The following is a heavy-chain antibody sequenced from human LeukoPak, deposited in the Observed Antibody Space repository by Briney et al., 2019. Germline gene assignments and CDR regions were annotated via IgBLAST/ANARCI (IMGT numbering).Heavy chain of an antibody. D-gene: IGHD1-26*01. CDR1: GGSFSGYY. CDR3: ARAPGSYYY. CDR2: INHSGST. J-gene: IGHJ4*02. Sequence: PSETLSLTCAVYGGSFSGYYWSWIRQPPGKGLEWIGEINHSGSTNYNPSLKSRVTISVDTSKNQFSLKLSSVTAADTAVYYCARAPGSYYYGGQEPWVPLS. V-gene: IGHV4-34*01.